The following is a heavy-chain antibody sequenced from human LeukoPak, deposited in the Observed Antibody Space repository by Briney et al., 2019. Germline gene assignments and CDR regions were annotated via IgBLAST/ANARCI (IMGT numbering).Heavy chain of an antibody. V-gene: IGHV4-34*01. CDR1: GGSFSGYY. D-gene: IGHD3-10*01. CDR2: INHSGST. J-gene: IGHJ4*02. CDR3: ATHNTMVRGVFDY. Sequence: KSSETLSLTCAVYGGSFSGYYWSWIRQPPGKGLEWIGEINHSGSTNYNPSLKSRVTISVDTSKNQFSLKLSSVTAADTAVYYCATHNTMVRGVFDYWGQGTLVTVSS.